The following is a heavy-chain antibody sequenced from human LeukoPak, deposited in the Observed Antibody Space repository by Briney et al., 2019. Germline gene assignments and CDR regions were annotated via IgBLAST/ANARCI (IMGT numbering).Heavy chain of an antibody. V-gene: IGHV4-34*01. CDR1: GGSFSGYY. CDR2: INHSGST. J-gene: IGHJ4*02. D-gene: IGHD6-6*01. Sequence: PSETLSLTCAVYGGSFSGYYWSWIRQPPGKGLEWIGEINHSGSTNYNPSLKSRVTISADTSKNQFSLQLNSVTPEDTAVYYCARDDHSSYDFDYWGQGTLVTVSS. CDR3: ARDDHSSYDFDY.